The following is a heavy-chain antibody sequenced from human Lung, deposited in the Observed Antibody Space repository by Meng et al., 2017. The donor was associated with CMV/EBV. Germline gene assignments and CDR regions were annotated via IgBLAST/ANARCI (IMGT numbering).Heavy chain of an antibody. CDR1: GGTFSNYP. Sequence: SVXVSCKASGGTFSNYPISWVRQAPGQGLEWMGGFITVFHTPNSAHKFQGRPTITTDESTNTAYMKLNSLPSGDTAVYYGAAEGPLNWCHSWVQGSLVTVSS. J-gene: IGHJ5*01. V-gene: IGHV1-69*05. CDR3: AAEGPLNWCHS. CDR2: FITVFHTP.